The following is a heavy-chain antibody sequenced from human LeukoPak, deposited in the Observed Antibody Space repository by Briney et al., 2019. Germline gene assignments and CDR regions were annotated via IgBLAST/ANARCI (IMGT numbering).Heavy chain of an antibody. V-gene: IGHV3-53*01. CDR1: GFTVSSNY. CDR3: AKDVAHYYGSGSPFDY. Sequence: PGGSLRLSCAASGFTVSSNYMSWVRQAPGKGLEWVSVIYSGGSTYYADSVKGRFTISRDNSKNTLYLQMNSLRAEDTAVYYCAKDVAHYYGSGSPFDYWGQGTLVTVSS. J-gene: IGHJ4*02. D-gene: IGHD3-10*01. CDR2: IYSGGST.